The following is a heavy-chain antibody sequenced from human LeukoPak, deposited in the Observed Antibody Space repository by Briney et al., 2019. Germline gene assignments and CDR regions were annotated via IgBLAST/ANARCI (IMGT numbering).Heavy chain of an antibody. CDR1: GGSISSSSYY. J-gene: IGHJ4*02. CDR3: ARVPRGYSGNDHFDY. D-gene: IGHD5-12*01. Sequence: SETLSLTCSVSGGSISSSSYYWGWIRQPPGKGLEWIGSIYYSGSTYYNPSLKSRVTISVDKSKNQFSLKLSSVTAADTAVYYCARVPRGYSGNDHFDYWGQGTLVTVSS. CDR2: IYYSGST. V-gene: IGHV4-39*07.